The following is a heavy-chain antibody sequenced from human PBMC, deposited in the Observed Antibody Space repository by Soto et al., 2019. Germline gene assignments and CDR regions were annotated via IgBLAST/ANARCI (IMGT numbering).Heavy chain of an antibody. Sequence: QEQLVESGGGVVQPGRSLRLSCAASGFTFSSYGMHWVRQAPGKGLEWVAVISYDGSNKYYADSVKGRFTISRDNSKNTLYLQMNSLRAEDTAVYYCAKDRIVLMVYAPLDYWGQGTLVTVSS. J-gene: IGHJ4*02. D-gene: IGHD2-8*01. CDR3: AKDRIVLMVYAPLDY. CDR2: ISYDGSNK. V-gene: IGHV3-30*18. CDR1: GFTFSSYG.